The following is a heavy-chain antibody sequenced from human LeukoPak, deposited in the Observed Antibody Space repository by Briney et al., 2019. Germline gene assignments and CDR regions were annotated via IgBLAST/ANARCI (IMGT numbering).Heavy chain of an antibody. Sequence: GGSLRLSRAASGFTFSSYWMSWVRQAPGKGLEWVANIKQDGSEKYYVDSVKGRFTISRDNAKNSLYLQMNSLRAEDTAVYYCARNYDFWSGRHFDYWGQGTLVTVSS. CDR1: GFTFSSYW. D-gene: IGHD3-3*01. J-gene: IGHJ4*02. V-gene: IGHV3-7*01. CDR3: ARNYDFWSGRHFDY. CDR2: IKQDGSEK.